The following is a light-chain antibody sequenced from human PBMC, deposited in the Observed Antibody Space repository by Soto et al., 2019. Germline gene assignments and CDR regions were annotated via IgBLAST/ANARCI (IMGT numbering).Light chain of an antibody. CDR1: QSVSNNY. CDR2: GAS. CDR3: QQYGSSGT. V-gene: IGKV3-20*01. J-gene: IGKJ1*01. Sequence: EIVLPQSPGTLSLSPGESVTLSCRASQSVSNNYLAWYQQKPGQAPRLLIYGASNRATGIPDRFSGSGSGTDFTLTISRLEPEDFAVYYCQQYGSSGTVGQGTKVDIK.